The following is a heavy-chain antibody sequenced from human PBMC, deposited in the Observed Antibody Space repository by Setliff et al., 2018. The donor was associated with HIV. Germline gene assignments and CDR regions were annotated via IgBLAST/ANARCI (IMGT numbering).Heavy chain of an antibody. CDR1: GYTLTELS. J-gene: IGHJ4*02. D-gene: IGHD6-19*01. CDR3: ATRPHRTSSDWYGVWDY. V-gene: IGHV1-24*01. Sequence: ASVQVSCKVSGYTLTELSIHWVRQAPGKGLEWMGGFDPEDDETIYAQKFQGRVTMTEDTSTDTAYMELSSLRAEDTAIYYCATRPHRTSSDWYGVWDYWGLGTLVTVSS. CDR2: FDPEDDET.